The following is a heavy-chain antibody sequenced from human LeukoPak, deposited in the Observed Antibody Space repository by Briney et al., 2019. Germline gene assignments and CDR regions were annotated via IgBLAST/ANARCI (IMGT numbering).Heavy chain of an antibody. CDR3: ASRGGDYDSSGYPPGYFDY. D-gene: IGHD3-22*01. CDR2: IIPIFGTA. V-gene: IGHV1-69*13. J-gene: IGHJ4*02. Sequence: GASVKVSCKASGGTFSSYAISWVRQAPGRGLEWMGGIIPIFGTANYAQKFQGRVTITADESTSTAYMELSSLRSEDTAVYYCASRGGDYDSSGYPPGYFDYWGQGTLVTVSS. CDR1: GGTFSSYA.